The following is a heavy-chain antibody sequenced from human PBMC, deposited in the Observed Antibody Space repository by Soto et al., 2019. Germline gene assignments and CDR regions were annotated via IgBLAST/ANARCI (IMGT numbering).Heavy chain of an antibody. CDR1: GGSFSGYY. J-gene: IGHJ4*02. CDR2: INHSGST. D-gene: IGHD3-10*01. CDR3: ARGTMVTMVRGVTAFDY. V-gene: IGHV4-34*01. Sequence: QVQLQQWGAGLLKPSETLSLTCAVYGGSFSGYYWSWIRQPPGKGLEWIGEINHSGSTNYNPSLKRRVTISVDTSTNQFSLKLSSVPAADTAVYYCARGTMVTMVRGVTAFDYWGQGTLVTVSS.